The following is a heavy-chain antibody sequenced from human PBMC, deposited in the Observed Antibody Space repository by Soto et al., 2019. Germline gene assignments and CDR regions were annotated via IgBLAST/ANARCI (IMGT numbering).Heavy chain of an antibody. D-gene: IGHD6-13*01. CDR1: GYTFTSYG. V-gene: IGHV1-3*01. J-gene: IGHJ5*02. Sequence: ASVKVSCKAPGYTFTSYGIHWVRQAPGQRLEWMGWINAANGDTKYSPKFQGRVTITRDTSASTAYMELTSLRSEDTAVYYCVRRHVSATGIDWFDPWGQGTLVTVSS. CDR3: VRRHVSATGIDWFDP. CDR2: INAANGDT.